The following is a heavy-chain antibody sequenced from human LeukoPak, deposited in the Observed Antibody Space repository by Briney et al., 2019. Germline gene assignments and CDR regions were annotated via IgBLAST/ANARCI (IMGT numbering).Heavy chain of an antibody. J-gene: IGHJ3*02. CDR2: IYYSGST. CDR1: GGSISSSTYY. Sequence: PSETMSLTCTVSGGSISSSTYYWGWIRQPPGKGLEWIGSIYYSGSTYYNPSLKSRVTISVDTSKNQFSLKLNSVTAADTAVYYCATPYSGGYHGLDIWGQGTMVTVSS. D-gene: IGHD1-26*01. CDR3: ATPYSGGYHGLDI. V-gene: IGHV4-39*01.